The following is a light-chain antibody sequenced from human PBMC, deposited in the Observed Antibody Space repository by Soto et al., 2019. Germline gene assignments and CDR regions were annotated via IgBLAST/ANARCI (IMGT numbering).Light chain of an antibody. V-gene: IGKV1-5*03. CDR3: QQYNNFFPT. Sequence: DIQMTQSPSALSASVGDRVTITCRASQTIRSWLAWYQKKPGKAPNLLIQKASTLQSGVPSRFSGSGSGTEFTLTISNLQPDDFATYCCQQYNNFFPTFGQGTKLEIK. CDR2: KAS. J-gene: IGKJ2*01. CDR1: QTIRSW.